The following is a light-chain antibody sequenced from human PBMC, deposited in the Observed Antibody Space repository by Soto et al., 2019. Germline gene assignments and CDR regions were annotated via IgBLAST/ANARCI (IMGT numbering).Light chain of an antibody. Sequence: IQITHSPSSVSASVVDRVTITFLASQGVSSWLAWYQQRPGKAPKLLIYAASSLQSGVPSRFSGSGSGTDFTLTISSLQPEDFATYYCQKANSFPLNFGQGTRLEIK. CDR2: AAS. J-gene: IGKJ5*01. V-gene: IGKV1-12*01. CDR3: QKANSFPLN. CDR1: QGVSSW.